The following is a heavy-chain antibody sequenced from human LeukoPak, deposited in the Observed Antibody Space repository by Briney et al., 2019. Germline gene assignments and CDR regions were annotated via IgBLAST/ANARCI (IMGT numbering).Heavy chain of an antibody. CDR1: GFTFSSYS. Sequence: GGSLRLSCAASGFTFSSYSMNWVRQAPGKGLEWVSSISSSSTYADSVKGRFTISRDSAKNSLYLQMNGLRAEDTAVYYCTKGESNSGYVKLLDYWGQGTLVTVSS. D-gene: IGHD5-12*01. V-gene: IGHV3-21*04. CDR3: TKGESNSGYVKLLDY. CDR2: ISSSST. J-gene: IGHJ4*02.